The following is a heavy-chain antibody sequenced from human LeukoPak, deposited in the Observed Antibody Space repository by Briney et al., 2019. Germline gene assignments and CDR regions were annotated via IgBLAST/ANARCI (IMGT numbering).Heavy chain of an antibody. CDR1: GFTFSNYW. V-gene: IGHV3-74*01. D-gene: IGHD6-6*01. CDR3: ARDDESSSSVDY. CDR2: INDDGSAT. Sequence: GGSLRLSCAASGFTFSNYWMHWVRQVPGKGLVWVSRINDDGSATFYADSVKGRFTISRDNAKNTLFLQINSLRAEDTAVYYCARDDESSSSVDYWGQGTLVTVSS. J-gene: IGHJ4*02.